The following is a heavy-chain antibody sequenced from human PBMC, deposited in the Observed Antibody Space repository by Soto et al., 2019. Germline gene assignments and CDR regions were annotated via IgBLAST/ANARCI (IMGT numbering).Heavy chain of an antibody. J-gene: IGHJ6*02. V-gene: IGHV4-34*01. CDR1: GGSFSGYY. Sequence: QVQLQQWGAGLLKPSETLSLTCAVYGGSFSGYYWSWIRQPPGKGLEWIGEINHSGSTNYNPSLMSRVTISVDTSKNQFSLKLSSVTAADTAVYYCARDLIRFLEWSSGYGMDVWGQGTTVTVSS. CDR2: INHSGST. D-gene: IGHD3-3*01. CDR3: ARDLIRFLEWSSGYGMDV.